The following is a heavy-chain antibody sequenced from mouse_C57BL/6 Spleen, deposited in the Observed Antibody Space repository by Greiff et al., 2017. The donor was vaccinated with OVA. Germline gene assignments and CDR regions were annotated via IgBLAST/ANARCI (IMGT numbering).Heavy chain of an antibody. CDR2: IDPSDSYT. V-gene: IGHV1-69*01. CDR1: GYTFTSYW. J-gene: IGHJ3*01. CDR3: ARAGTEFAY. D-gene: IGHD4-1*01. Sequence: LQPGAELVMPGASVKLSCKASGYTFTSYWMHWVKQRPGQGLEWIGEIDPSDSYTNYNQKFKGKSTLTVDKSSSTAYMQLSSLTSEDSAVYYCARAGTEFAYWGQGTLVTVSA.